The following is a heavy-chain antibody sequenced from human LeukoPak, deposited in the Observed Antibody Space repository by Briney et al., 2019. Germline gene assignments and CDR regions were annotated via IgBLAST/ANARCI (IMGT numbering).Heavy chain of an antibody. D-gene: IGHD2-2*02. Sequence: GASVKVSCKASGGTFSSYAISWVRQAPGQGLEWMGGIIPIFGTANYAQKFQGRVTITADESTSTAYMELSSLRSEDTAVYYCARDQGGYCSSTSCYTPNWFDPWGQGTLVTVSS. CDR1: GGTFSSYA. CDR3: ARDQGGYCSSTSCYTPNWFDP. J-gene: IGHJ5*02. CDR2: IIPIFGTA. V-gene: IGHV1-69*13.